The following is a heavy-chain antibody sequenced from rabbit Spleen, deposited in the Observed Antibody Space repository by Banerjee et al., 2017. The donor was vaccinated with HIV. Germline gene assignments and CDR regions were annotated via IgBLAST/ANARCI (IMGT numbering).Heavy chain of an antibody. CDR2: IYGGSV. D-gene: IGHD1-1*01. CDR1: GFTISSTYW. Sequence: QSLEESGGDLVKPGASLTLTCTASGFTISSTYWMCWFRQAPGRGLEWIACIYGGSVKYASWAKGRFTISTTSSTTVTLLMTSLTAADTATYFCARDLVGVIGWNFYLWGQGTLVTVS. CDR3: ARDLVGVIGWNFYL. J-gene: IGHJ6*01. V-gene: IGHV1S40*01.